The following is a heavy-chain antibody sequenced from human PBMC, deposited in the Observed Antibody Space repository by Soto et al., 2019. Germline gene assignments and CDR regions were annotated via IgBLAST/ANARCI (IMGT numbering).Heavy chain of an antibody. J-gene: IGHJ5*02. CDR3: AREVGNWNYGRDNWFDP. V-gene: IGHV4-59*01. Sequence: SETLSLTCTISGGSINGYYWSWIRQPPGKGLEWIGYVYYSGSTNYNPSLKSRVTISVDTSKNQFSLKLSSVTAADTAVYYCAREVGNWNYGRDNWFDPWGQGTLVTVSS. CDR1: GGSINGYY. D-gene: IGHD1-7*01. CDR2: VYYSGST.